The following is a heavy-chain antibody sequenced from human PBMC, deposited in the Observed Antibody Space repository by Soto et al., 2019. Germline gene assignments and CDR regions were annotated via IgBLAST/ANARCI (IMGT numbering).Heavy chain of an antibody. V-gene: IGHV3-23*01. J-gene: IGHJ5*02. D-gene: IGHD5-12*01. CDR2: ISGSGGST. Sequence: EVQLLESGGGLVQPGGSLRLSCAASGFTFSSYAMSWVRQAPGKGLEWVSAISGSGGSTYYADSVKGRFTISRDNSKKTLYLQMTRLRAEDTAVYYCAKEQVATNLEGWVNWFDPWGPGTLVTVSS. CDR1: GFTFSSYA. CDR3: AKEQVATNLEGWVNWFDP.